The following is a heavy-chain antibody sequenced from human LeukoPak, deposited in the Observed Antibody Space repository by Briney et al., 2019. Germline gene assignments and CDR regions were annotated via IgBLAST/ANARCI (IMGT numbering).Heavy chain of an antibody. Sequence: GGSLRLSCAASGFTFSSYAMSWVRQAPGKGLEWVSAISGSGGSTYYADSVKGRFTISRDNSKNTLYLQMNSLRAEDTAVYYCARQATVVTRTPATYWGQGTLVTVSS. CDR3: ARQATVVTRTPATY. CDR2: ISGSGGST. D-gene: IGHD4-23*01. V-gene: IGHV3-23*01. J-gene: IGHJ4*02. CDR1: GFTFSSYA.